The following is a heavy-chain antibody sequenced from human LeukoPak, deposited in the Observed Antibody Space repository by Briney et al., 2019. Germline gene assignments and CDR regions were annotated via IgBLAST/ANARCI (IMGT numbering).Heavy chain of an antibody. CDR2: ISPNGVIT. Sequence: GGSLRLSCAASGFTFSNSWMYWVRQAPGKGLEWVSGISPNGVITYYADSVKGRFTISRDNSKGTVYLQMNSLRPEDTAVYYCAKDDAWLQFGDWGRGTLVTVSS. V-gene: IGHV3-23*01. CDR3: AKDDAWLQFGD. D-gene: IGHD5-24*01. J-gene: IGHJ4*02. CDR1: GFTFSNSW.